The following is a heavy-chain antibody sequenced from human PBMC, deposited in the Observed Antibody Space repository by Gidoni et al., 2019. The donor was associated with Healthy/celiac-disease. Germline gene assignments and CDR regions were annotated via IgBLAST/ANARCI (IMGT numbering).Heavy chain of an antibody. CDR2: IKQSGGSI. J-gene: IGHJ4*02. V-gene: IGHV1-46*03. CDR3: ARRGDGYQGFGY. CDR1: GYTFTSYY. D-gene: IGHD5-12*01. Sequence: QVQLVQSGAEVKNPGASVKVSCKAYGYTFTSYYMHWVRQAPGQGLEWMGIIKQSGGSISYAQKFQGRVTMTSDTSTSTVYMELSSLRSEDTVVYYCARRGDGYQGFGYWGQGTLVTVSS.